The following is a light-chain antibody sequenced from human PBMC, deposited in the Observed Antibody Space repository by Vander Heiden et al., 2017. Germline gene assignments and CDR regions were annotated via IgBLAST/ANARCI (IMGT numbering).Light chain of an antibody. CDR2: ENN. CDR3: AAWDNSLSGVV. Sequence: QAVLTQPPSAAATPGRRVTISCSGSNSNIGTNLVYWYQRLPGTPPKLLIFENNQRSSGVPERFSGAKSGTSASLAISGLRSEDDGDYYCAAWDNSLSGVVFGGGTKLTVL. CDR1: NSNIGTNL. V-gene: IGLV1-47*01. J-gene: IGLJ2*01.